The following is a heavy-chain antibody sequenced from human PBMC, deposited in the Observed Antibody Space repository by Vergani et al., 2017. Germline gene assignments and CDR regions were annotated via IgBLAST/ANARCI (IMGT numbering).Heavy chain of an antibody. CDR3: ARGSMVRGVIPYYYYMDV. J-gene: IGHJ6*03. CDR1: GFTFDDYA. CDR2: ISWNSGSI. D-gene: IGHD3-10*01. Sequence: EVQLVESGGGLVQPGRSLRLSCAASGFTFDDYAMHWVRQAPGKGLEWVSGISWNSGSIGYADSVKGRFTISRDNAKNSLYLQMNSLRAEDTAVYYCARGSMVRGVIPYYYYMDVWGKGTTVTVSS. V-gene: IGHV3-9*01.